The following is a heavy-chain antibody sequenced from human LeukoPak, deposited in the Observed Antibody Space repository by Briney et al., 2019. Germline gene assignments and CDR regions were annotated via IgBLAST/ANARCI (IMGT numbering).Heavy chain of an antibody. CDR2: ISSSGSTI. CDR3: ARDGVGAHAYGPFDI. Sequence: GGSLRLSCAASGFTFSSYEINWVRQAPGKGLEWVSYISSSGSTIYYADSVKGRFTISRDNAKNSLYLQMNSLRAEDTAVYYCARDGVGAHAYGPFDIWGQGTMVTVSS. V-gene: IGHV3-48*03. CDR1: GFTFSSYE. J-gene: IGHJ3*02. D-gene: IGHD1-26*01.